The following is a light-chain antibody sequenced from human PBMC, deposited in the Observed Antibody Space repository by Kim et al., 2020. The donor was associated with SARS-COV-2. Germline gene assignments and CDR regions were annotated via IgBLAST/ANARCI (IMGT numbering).Light chain of an antibody. Sequence: DIQMTQSPSTLSASVGDTVTITCRASQNIRTWLTWYQQKPGKAPKLLIYTASILQSGVPSRFSGSGSGTEFTLTISSLQPDDFATYYCQQHNTYWTFGQGTKLEI. CDR3: QQHNTYWT. CDR1: QNIRTW. J-gene: IGKJ1*01. CDR2: TAS. V-gene: IGKV1-5*03.